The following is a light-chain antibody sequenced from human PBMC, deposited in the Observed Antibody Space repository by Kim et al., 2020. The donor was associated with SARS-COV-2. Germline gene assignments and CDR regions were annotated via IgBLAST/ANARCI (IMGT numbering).Light chain of an antibody. CDR2: AVS. Sequence: ASSGDRVTITCRARQGISSHLAWYQQKPGKAPKLLISAVSTLQSGVPSRFSGSGSGTDFTLTITCLQSEDFATYYCQQYYSSPWTFGQGTKVDIK. V-gene: IGKV1-8*01. CDR3: QQYYSSPWT. J-gene: IGKJ1*01. CDR1: QGISSH.